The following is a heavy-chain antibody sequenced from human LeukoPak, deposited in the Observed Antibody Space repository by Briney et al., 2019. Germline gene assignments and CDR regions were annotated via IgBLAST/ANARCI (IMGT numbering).Heavy chain of an antibody. CDR2: VYYSGTT. D-gene: IGHD3-16*01. V-gene: IGHV4-31*03. Sequence: PSETLSLTCTVSGDSISSGAYYWTWIRQNPGKGLEGLGYVYYSGTTYYNPSLKSRITISVDTSKNQFSLKLGSVTAADTAVYYCTRESRYDYVWATLDVWGKGTTVTVSS. J-gene: IGHJ6*04. CDR1: GDSISSGAYY. CDR3: TRESRYDYVWATLDV.